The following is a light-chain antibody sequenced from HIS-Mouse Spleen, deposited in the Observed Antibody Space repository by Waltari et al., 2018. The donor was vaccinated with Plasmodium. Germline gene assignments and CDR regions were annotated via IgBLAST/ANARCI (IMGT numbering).Light chain of an antibody. Sequence: SYELTPPPSVSVSPGQTARITCSGDALPKKYAHWYQPKSGQAPVLVIYEDSKRPSGIPERFSGSSSGTMATLTISGAQVEDEADYYCYSTDSSGNHRVFGGGTKLTVL. CDR1: ALPKKY. J-gene: IGLJ3*02. V-gene: IGLV3-10*01. CDR2: EDS. CDR3: YSTDSSGNHRV.